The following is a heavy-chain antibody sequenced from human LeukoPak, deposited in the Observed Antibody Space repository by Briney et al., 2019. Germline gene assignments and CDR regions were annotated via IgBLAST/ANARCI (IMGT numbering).Heavy chain of an antibody. CDR3: ARATLATVTHIDY. CDR2: IYHSGST. CDR1: GGSISSGSYY. V-gene: IGHV4-30-2*01. D-gene: IGHD1-1*01. J-gene: IGHJ4*02. Sequence: SQTLSLTCTVSGGSISSGSYYWSWIRQPPGKGLEWIGYIYHSGSTYYNPSLKSRVTISVDRSKNQFSLKLSSVTAADTAVYYCARATLATVTHIDYWGQGTLVTVSS.